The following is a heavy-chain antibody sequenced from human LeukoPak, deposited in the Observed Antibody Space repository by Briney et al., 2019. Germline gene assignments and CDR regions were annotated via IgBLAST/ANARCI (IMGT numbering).Heavy chain of an antibody. V-gene: IGHV1-18*01. D-gene: IGHD2-2*01. Sequence: ASVKVSCKASGYTFTSYGISWVRQAPGQGLEWMGWISAYNGNTNYAQKLQGRVTMTTDTSTSTAYMELRSLRSDDTAVYYCARTPPGYCSSTSCYRYYYYYMDVWGKGTTVTVSS. CDR3: ARTPPGYCSSTSCYRYYYYYMDV. CDR2: ISAYNGNT. CDR1: GYTFTSYG. J-gene: IGHJ6*03.